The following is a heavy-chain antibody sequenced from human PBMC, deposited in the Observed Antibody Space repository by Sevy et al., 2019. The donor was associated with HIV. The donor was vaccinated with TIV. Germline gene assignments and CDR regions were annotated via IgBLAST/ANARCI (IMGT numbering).Heavy chain of an antibody. J-gene: IGHJ6*03. CDR2: IYYSGST. CDR1: GGSISSYY. Sequence: SETLSLTCTVSGGSISSYYWSWIRQPPGKGLEWIGYIYYSGSTNYNPSLKSRVTISVDTSKNQFSLKLSSVTAADTAVYYCARGHSSSSLYYYYDMDVWGKGTTVTVSS. D-gene: IGHD6-6*01. V-gene: IGHV4-59*01. CDR3: ARGHSSSSLYYYYDMDV.